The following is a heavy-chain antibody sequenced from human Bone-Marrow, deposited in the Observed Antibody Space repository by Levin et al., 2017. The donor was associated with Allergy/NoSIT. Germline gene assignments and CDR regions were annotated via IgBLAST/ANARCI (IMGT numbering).Heavy chain of an antibody. D-gene: IGHD3-10*01. J-gene: IGHJ3*02. CDR2: IYPGDSDI. CDR1: GYSFTNYW. CDR3: SRHLAPADVDYYDSERELGAFDI. Sequence: PGESLKISCKASGYSFTNYWIGWMRQTPGKGLEWVGIIYPGDSDIRDNPSFQGQVTFSADNSITTAYLPCSRLRASDTAIYYCSRHLAPADVDYYDSERELGAFDIWGQGTLVTVSS. V-gene: IGHV5-51*01.